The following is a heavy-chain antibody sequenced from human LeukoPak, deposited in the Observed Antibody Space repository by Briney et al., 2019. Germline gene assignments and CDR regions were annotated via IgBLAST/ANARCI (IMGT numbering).Heavy chain of an antibody. CDR3: ARLSCSGGSCYSNYYYYGMDV. CDR1: GGSISSYY. CDR2: IYYSGST. J-gene: IGHJ6*02. V-gene: IGHV4-59*08. D-gene: IGHD2-15*01. Sequence: SETLSLTCTVSGGSISSYYWSWIRQPPGKGLEWIGYIYYSGSTNYNPSLKSRVTISVDTSKNQFSLKLSSVTAADTAVYYCARLSCSGGSCYSNYYYYGMDVWGQGTTVTVSS.